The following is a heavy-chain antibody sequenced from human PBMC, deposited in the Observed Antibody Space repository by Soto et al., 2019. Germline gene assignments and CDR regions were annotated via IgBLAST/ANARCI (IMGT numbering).Heavy chain of an antibody. D-gene: IGHD5-18*01. Sequence: QITLKESGPTLVKPTQTLTLTCTFSGFSLSTSGVGVGWIRQPPGKALEWLALIYWDDDKRYSPSLKSRLTITKDTSKTQVVLTMTNMDPVDTATYYCAHSGGRGYSYGYVTGNYFDYWGQGTLVTVSS. V-gene: IGHV2-5*02. CDR3: AHSGGRGYSYGYVTGNYFDY. CDR1: GFSLSTSGVG. J-gene: IGHJ4*02. CDR2: IYWDDDK.